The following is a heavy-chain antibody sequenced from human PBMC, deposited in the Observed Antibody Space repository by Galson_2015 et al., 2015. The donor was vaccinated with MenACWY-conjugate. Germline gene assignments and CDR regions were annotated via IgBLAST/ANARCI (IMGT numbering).Heavy chain of an antibody. D-gene: IGHD7-27*01. CDR3: ARLPTWGSSFGYFDY. CDR1: GGSISSFS. Sequence: ETLSLTCTVSGGSISSFSWSWIRQTPGKRLEWIGSINYIDNITSHPSLKSRLSISADTSKNQFSLRLISVTAADTAVYYCARLPTWGSSFGYFDYWGRGILVAVSS. CDR2: INYIDNI. J-gene: IGHJ4*02. V-gene: IGHV4-59*08.